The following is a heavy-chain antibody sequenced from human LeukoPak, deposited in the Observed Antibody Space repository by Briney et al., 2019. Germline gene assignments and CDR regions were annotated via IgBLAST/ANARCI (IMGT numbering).Heavy chain of an antibody. V-gene: IGHV3-7*01. CDR3: ARDRGRNSFDY. Sequence: GGSLGLSCAASQSSFSIYWTSWVRQLQGKGLEWVADIKQNGSESWYVDSVKGRFPISRDNSKNLLYLQLTSLRAEDTALYYCARDRGRNSFDYWGQGTLVSVSS. CDR2: IKQNGSES. CDR1: QSSFSIYW. D-gene: IGHD1-14*01. J-gene: IGHJ4*02.